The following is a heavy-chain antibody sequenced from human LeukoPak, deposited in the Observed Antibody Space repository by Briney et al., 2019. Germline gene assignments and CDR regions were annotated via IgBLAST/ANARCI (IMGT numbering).Heavy chain of an antibody. CDR1: GGSISSSSYY. CDR2: IYYSGST. Sequence: PSETLSLTCTVSGGSISSSSYYWGWIRQPPGKGLEWIGSIYYSGSTYYNPSLKSRVTISVDTSKNQFSLKLSSVTAADTAVYYCVRYSSGWGDYYYYYMDVWGKGTTVTVSS. CDR3: VRYSSGWGDYYYYYMDV. D-gene: IGHD6-19*01. J-gene: IGHJ6*03. V-gene: IGHV4-39*01.